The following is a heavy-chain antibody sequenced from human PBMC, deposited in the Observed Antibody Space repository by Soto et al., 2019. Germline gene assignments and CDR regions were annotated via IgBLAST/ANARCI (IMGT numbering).Heavy chain of an antibody. D-gene: IGHD1-1*01. V-gene: IGHV3-23*01. CDR3: AKDLGTGMLDYYYYYMDV. Sequence: EVQLLESGGGLVQPGGSLRLSCAASGFTFSSYAMNWVRQAPGKGLEWVSGISGSGGSTYYADSVKGRFTISRDNSKNTLYLQMNSLRAEDTAVYYCAKDLGTGMLDYYYYYMDVWGKGTTVTVSS. CDR1: GFTFSSYA. J-gene: IGHJ6*03. CDR2: ISGSGGST.